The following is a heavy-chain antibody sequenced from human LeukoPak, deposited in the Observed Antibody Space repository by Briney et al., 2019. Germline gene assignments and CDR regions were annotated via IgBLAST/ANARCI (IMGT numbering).Heavy chain of an antibody. J-gene: IGHJ4*02. D-gene: IGHD4-17*01. Sequence: GGSLRLSCVASGFPFTDRYMDWVRQAPGKGLEWVGRTRNKANSYISEYAASVKGRFTISRDNSKNSLYLQMNSLKAEDTAVYYCARDFDYGDGFDFWGQGTLVTVSS. CDR3: ARDFDYGDGFDF. V-gene: IGHV3-72*01. CDR1: GFPFTDRY. CDR2: TRNKANSYIS.